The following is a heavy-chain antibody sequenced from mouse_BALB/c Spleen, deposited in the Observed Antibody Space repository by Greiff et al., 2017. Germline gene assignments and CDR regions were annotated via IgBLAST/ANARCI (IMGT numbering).Heavy chain of an antibody. Sequence: QDQLQQSGPELVRPGESVKISCKGSGYTFTDYAMHWVKQSHAKSLEWIGVISIYYDNTNYNQKFKGKATMTVDKSSSTAYMELARLTSEDSAIYYCARSIYYKYNYAMDYWGQGTSVTVSS. J-gene: IGHJ4*01. V-gene: IGHV1S137*01. CDR2: ISIYYDNT. CDR1: GYTFTDYA. D-gene: IGHD2-1*01. CDR3: ARSIYYKYNYAMDY.